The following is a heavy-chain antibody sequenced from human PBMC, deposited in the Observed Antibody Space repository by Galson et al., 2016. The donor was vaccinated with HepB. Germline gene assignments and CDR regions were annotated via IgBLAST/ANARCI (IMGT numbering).Heavy chain of an antibody. CDR3: ARTRDPYEILTAYAPYYYDGLDV. Sequence: PALVKPTQTLTVTCTFSGFSLTASSMCVSWIRQPPGKALEFLTLIDWDDEKHYSTSLRTRHTISKDTSKNQVVLTMTNLDPTDTATYYCARTRDPYEILTAYAPYYYDGLDVWGQGTTVTVSS. CDR1: GFSLTASSMC. J-gene: IGHJ6*02. D-gene: IGHD3-9*01. V-gene: IGHV2-70*01. CDR2: IDWDDEK.